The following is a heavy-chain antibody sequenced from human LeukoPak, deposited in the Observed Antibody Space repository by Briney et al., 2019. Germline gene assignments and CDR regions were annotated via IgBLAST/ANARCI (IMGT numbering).Heavy chain of an antibody. CDR3: AKGEGYYYDSSGHLGDYYYGMDV. Sequence: GGSLRLSCAASGFTFSSYAMSWVRQAPGKGLEWVSLISGDGGSTYYADSVKGRFTISRDNSKNSLYLQMNSLRTEDTALYYCAKGEGYYYDSSGHLGDYYYGMDVWGQGTTVTVSS. CDR1: GFTFSSYA. J-gene: IGHJ6*02. D-gene: IGHD3-22*01. CDR2: ISGDGGST. V-gene: IGHV3-43*02.